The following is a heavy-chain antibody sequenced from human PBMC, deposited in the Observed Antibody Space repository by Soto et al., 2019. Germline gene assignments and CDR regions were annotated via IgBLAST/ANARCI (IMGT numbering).Heavy chain of an antibody. CDR1: GFTFSGVY. CDR2: ISGTTADT. J-gene: IGHJ1*01. Sequence: GGSLRLSCVASGFTFSGVYMSWIRQAPGKGPEYISYISGTTADTNYADSVRGRFTVSRDNAGNSLYLHMSSLRAEDTAIYYCSQYARGGPSWGQGTLVTAPQ. V-gene: IGHV3-11*06. D-gene: IGHD3-10*01. CDR3: SQYARGGPS.